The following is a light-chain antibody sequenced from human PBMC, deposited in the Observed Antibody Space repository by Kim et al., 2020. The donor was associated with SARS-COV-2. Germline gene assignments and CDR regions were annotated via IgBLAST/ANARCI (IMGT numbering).Light chain of an antibody. CDR2: GAS. CDR1: QSVGTK. V-gene: IGKV3-15*01. CDR3: QQYNQWPPIT. J-gene: IGKJ5*01. Sequence: EIVMTQSPGTLSVSPGERATLSCRASQSVGTKLAWYQQKPGQAPRLLIHGASTRATGIPARFSGSGSGTEFTLTISSLQSEDFAVYYCQQYNQWPPITFGQGTRLEIK.